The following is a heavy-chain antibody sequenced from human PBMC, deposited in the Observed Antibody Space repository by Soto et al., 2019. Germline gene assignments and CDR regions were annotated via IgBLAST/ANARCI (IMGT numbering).Heavy chain of an antibody. J-gene: IGHJ3*02. D-gene: IGHD1-26*01. V-gene: IGHV3-23*01. CDR3: AKDPVVGTDI. CDR1: GFTFSNFA. CDR2: ISGSGGST. Sequence: DVQLLESGGGLVQPGGSLRLSCAASGFTFSNFAMNWVRQAPGKGLEWVSAISGSGGSTYYADSVKGRFTISRDNSKNTLYLQMNSLRAEDTAVYYCAKDPVVGTDIWGQGTMVTVSS.